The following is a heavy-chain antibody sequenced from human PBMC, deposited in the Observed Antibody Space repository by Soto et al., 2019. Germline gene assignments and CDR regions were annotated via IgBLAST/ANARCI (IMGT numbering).Heavy chain of an antibody. CDR3: ARHWSDYDFWSGYYSRGYFDY. CDR1: GGSISSYY. V-gene: IGHV4-59*08. CDR2: IYYSGST. Sequence: QVQLQESGPGLVKPSETLSLTCTVSGGSISSYYWSWIRQPPGKGLEWIGYIYYSGSTNYNPSLKSRVTISVDTSKNQFSLKLSCVTAADTAVYYCARHWSDYDFWSGYYSRGYFDYWGQGTLVTVSS. J-gene: IGHJ4*02. D-gene: IGHD3-3*01.